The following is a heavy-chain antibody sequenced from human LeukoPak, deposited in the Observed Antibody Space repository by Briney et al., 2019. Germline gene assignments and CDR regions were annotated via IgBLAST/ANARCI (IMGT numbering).Heavy chain of an antibody. V-gene: IGHV3-30*02. J-gene: IGHJ4*02. CDR1: GFIFSSYG. D-gene: IGHD1-26*01. CDR2: IRYDGRNK. CDR3: AKDSLRERIVGSTTRGVNDY. Sequence: GGSLRLSCAASGFIFSSYGMHWVRQAPGKGLEWVAFIRYDGRNKYYADSVKGRFTISRDNSKNTLYLQMNSLRGEDTAVYYCAKDSLRERIVGSTTRGVNDYWGQGTLVTVST.